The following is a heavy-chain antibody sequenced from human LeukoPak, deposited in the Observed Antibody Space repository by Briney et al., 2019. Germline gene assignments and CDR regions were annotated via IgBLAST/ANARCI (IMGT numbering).Heavy chain of an antibody. Sequence: PSETLSLTCTVSGDSISSSSYYWGWIRQPPGKGLEWIGSIYYSGSTYYNPSLKSRVTISVDTSKNQFSLKLSSVTAADTAVYYCARALRVNWFDPWGQGTLVSVSS. V-gene: IGHV4-39*01. CDR1: GDSISSSSYY. D-gene: IGHD4-17*01. CDR3: ARALRVNWFDP. CDR2: IYYSGST. J-gene: IGHJ5*02.